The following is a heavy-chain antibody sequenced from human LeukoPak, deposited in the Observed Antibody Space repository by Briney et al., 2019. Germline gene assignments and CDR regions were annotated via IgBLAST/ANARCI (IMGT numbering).Heavy chain of an antibody. CDR1: GYTFSGYY. D-gene: IGHD4-17*01. CDR2: ISAYNGNT. V-gene: IGHV1-18*04. Sequence: ASVKVSCKASGYTFSGYYIHWVRQAPGQGLEWMGWISAYNGNTNYAQKLQGRVTMTTDTSTSTAYMELRSLRSDDTAVYYCARGNDYGDHELDYWGQGTLVTVSS. CDR3: ARGNDYGDHELDY. J-gene: IGHJ4*02.